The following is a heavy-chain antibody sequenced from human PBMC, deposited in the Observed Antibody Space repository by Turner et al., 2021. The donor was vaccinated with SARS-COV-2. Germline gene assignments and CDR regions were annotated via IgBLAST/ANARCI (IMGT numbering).Heavy chain of an antibody. D-gene: IGHD5-18*01. CDR3: AREGDTAMARYGLDV. CDR2: IIPIVSTA. V-gene: IGHV1-69*06. Sequence: QVQLVQSGAEMKKPGSSVKVSCKASGGTFSSYAISWVRQAPGQGLEWMGGIIPIVSTANYAQKFQGRVTITADKSTSTAYMELSSLRSEDTAVYYCAREGDTAMARYGLDVWGQGTTVTVSS. J-gene: IGHJ6*02. CDR1: GGTFSSYA.